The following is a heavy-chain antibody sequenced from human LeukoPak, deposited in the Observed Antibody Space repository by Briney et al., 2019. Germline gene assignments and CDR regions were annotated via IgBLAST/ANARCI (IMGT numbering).Heavy chain of an antibody. Sequence: PSETLSLTCTVSGGSISSYYWSWIRQPPGKGLEWIGYIYYTWSTNYNPSLKSRVTISADTSKNQFSLKLGSVTAADTAVYYCARGPYYYDSSGYYYSYFDYWGQGTLVTVSS. J-gene: IGHJ4*02. CDR2: IYYTWST. CDR1: GGSISSYY. V-gene: IGHV4-59*01. D-gene: IGHD3-22*01. CDR3: ARGPYYYDSSGYYYSYFDY.